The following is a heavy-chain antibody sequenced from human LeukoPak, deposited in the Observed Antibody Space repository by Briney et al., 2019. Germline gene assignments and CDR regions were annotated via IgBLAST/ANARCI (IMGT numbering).Heavy chain of an antibody. V-gene: IGHV1-69*04. CDR1: GGTFSSDT. CDR3: ARDRDYYDSSGYENWFDP. D-gene: IGHD3-22*01. Sequence: PVKVSCKASGGTFSSDTISWVRQAPGQGLEWMGRIIPILGIANYAQKFQGRVTITADKSTSTAYMELSSLRSEDTAVYYCARDRDYYDSSGYENWFDPWGQGTLVTVSS. J-gene: IGHJ5*02. CDR2: IIPILGIA.